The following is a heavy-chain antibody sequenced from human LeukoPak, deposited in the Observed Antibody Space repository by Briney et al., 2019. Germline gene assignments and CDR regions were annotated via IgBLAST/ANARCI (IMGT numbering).Heavy chain of an antibody. CDR1: GFTFSSYA. D-gene: IGHD1-26*01. V-gene: IGHV3-30*04. CDR2: ISYDGSNK. CDR3: AREYSGYDYGMDV. J-gene: IGHJ6*04. Sequence: GRSLRLSCAASGFTFSSYAMHWVRQAPGKGLEWVAVISYDGSNKYYADSVKGRFTISRDNSKNTLYLQMNSLRAEDTAVYYCAREYSGYDYGMDVWGKGTTVTVFS.